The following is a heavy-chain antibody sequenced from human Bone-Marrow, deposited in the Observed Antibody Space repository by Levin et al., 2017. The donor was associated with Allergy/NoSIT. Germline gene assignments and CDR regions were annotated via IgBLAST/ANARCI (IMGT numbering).Heavy chain of an antibody. CDR3: VKVKGIGHYPLDS. Sequence: GGSLRLSCAASGFPFESYAMSWVRQAPGEGLEWVSKSSEWDGSKYYADSVKGRFTISRDNSKNMLYLQMNSLKAEDTAVYYCVKVKGIGHYPLDSWGQGTLVTVSS. D-gene: IGHD3-22*01. J-gene: IGHJ4*02. V-gene: IGHV3-23*01. CDR1: GFPFESYA. CDR2: SSEWDGSK.